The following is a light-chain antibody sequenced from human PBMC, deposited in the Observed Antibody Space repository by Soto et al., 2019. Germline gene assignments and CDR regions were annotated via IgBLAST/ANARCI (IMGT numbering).Light chain of an antibody. J-gene: IGKJ1*01. V-gene: IGKV1-8*01. CDR2: AAS. CDR1: QGISSY. Sequence: AIRMTQSPSSLSASTGDRVTITCRASQGISSYLAWYQQKPGKAPKLLIYAASTLQSGVPSRFSGSGSGTDFTLTIGCLQYEDFATYYCQQYYSYPWTFGQGTKVEIK. CDR3: QQYYSYPWT.